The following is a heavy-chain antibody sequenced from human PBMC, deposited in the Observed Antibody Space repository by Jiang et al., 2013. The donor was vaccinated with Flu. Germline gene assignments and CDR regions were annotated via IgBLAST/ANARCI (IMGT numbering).Heavy chain of an antibody. CDR2: IFHRGST. Sequence: TCTVSGGSISSGSYVLELGPAATREGTRVDWDIFHRGSTHYNVSLKSRVAISLDTSKNQFSLKLSSVTAADTAVYYCARMFWDLLTGPVDYEYGLDVWGQGTTVTVSS. CDR1: GGSISSGSYV. D-gene: IGHD3-9*01. J-gene: IGHJ6*02. CDR3: ARMFWDLLTGPVDYEYGLDV. V-gene: IGHV4-30-4*07.